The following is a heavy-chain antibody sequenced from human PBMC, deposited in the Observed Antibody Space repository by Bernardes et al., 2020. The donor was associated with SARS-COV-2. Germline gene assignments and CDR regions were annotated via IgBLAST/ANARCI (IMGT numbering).Heavy chain of an antibody. Sequence: GGSLRLSCVASGFTFNVFAMSWVRQAPAKGLEWVSSSTRAAGVTFSPVSVKGRFTIARDNSKNTLYLQMNSLTAADTAIDYCVKDRPFHPIDFWGQGTLVTVSS. CDR2: STRAAGVT. V-gene: IGHV3-23*01. D-gene: IGHD6-6*01. J-gene: IGHJ4*02. CDR3: VKDRPFHPIDF. CDR1: GFTFNVFA.